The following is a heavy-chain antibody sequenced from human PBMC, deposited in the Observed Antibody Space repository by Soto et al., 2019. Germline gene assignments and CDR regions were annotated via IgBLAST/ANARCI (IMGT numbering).Heavy chain of an antibody. J-gene: IGHJ5*02. CDR2: IYYSGST. D-gene: IGHD2-2*01. V-gene: IGHV4-39*01. CDR3: ARQTGYCSSTSCYGWFDP. CDR1: GGSISSSSYY. Sequence: QLQLQESGPGLVKPSETLSLTCTVSGGSISSSSYYWGWIRQPPGKGLEWIGSIYYSGSTYYNPSLKSRVTISVDTSKNQFSLKLSSVTAADTAVYYCARQTGYCSSTSCYGWFDPWGQGTLVTVSS.